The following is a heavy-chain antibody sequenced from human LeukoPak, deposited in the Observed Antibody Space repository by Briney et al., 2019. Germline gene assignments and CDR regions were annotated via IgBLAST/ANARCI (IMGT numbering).Heavy chain of an antibody. Sequence: QPGGSLRLSCAASGFTFSSYGMHWVRQAPGKGLEWVAVIWYDGSNKYYADSVKGRFTISRDNSKNTLYLQMNSLRAEDTAVYYCARDFSLNPSDQLLWFGQNPDYWGQGTLVTVSS. CDR3: ARDFSLNPSDQLLWFGQNPDY. CDR2: IWYDGSNK. V-gene: IGHV3-33*01. J-gene: IGHJ4*02. D-gene: IGHD3-10*01. CDR1: GFTFSSYG.